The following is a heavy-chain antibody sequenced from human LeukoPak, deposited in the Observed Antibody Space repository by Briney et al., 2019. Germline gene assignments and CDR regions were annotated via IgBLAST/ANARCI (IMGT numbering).Heavy chain of an antibody. D-gene: IGHD3-10*01. CDR2: IYYSGST. CDR1: GGSISSGGYY. J-gene: IGHJ5*02. V-gene: IGHV4-31*03. CDR3: ARDVREYYGSGSYYNWFDP. Sequence: SETLSLTCTVSGGSISSGGYYWSWLRQHPGKGLEWIGYIYYSGSTYYNPSLKSRVTISVDTSKNQFSLKLSSVTAADTAVYYCARDVREYYGSGSYYNWFDPWGQGTLVTVSS.